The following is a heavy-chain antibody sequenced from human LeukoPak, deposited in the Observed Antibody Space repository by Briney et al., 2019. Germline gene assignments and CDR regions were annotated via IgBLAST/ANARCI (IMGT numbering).Heavy chain of an antibody. J-gene: IGHJ3*02. D-gene: IGHD2-21*01. CDR1: GGSISSGDYY. Sequence: PSETLSLTCTVSGGSISSGDYYWSWIRQPPGKGLEWIGYIYYSGSTYYNPSLKSRVTISVDTSKNQFSLKLSSVTAADTAVYYCARGGLAYCGGDCYYWGAFDIWGQGTMVTVSS. CDR2: IYYSGST. CDR3: ARGGLAYCGGDCYYWGAFDI. V-gene: IGHV4-30-4*08.